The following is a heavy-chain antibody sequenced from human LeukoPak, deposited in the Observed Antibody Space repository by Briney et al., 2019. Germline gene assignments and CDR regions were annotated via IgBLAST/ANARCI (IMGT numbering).Heavy chain of an antibody. J-gene: IGHJ4*02. D-gene: IGHD6-13*01. CDR1: GDSVSSNSAA. Sequence: SQTLSLTCAISGDSVSSNSAAWNWIRQSPSGGLEWLGRTYYRSKWYSDFGISVNGRIAINPDTSKNQFSLQLNSVTPEDTAVYYCARYTTTWNLDSWGQGTLVTVSS. CDR2: TYYRSKWYS. V-gene: IGHV6-1*01. CDR3: ARYTTTWNLDS.